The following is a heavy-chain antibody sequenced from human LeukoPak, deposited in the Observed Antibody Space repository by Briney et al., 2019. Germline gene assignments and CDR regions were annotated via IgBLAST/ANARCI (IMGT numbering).Heavy chain of an antibody. Sequence: SETLSLTCTVSGGSISCSSYYWGWIRQPPGKGLEWIGSIYYSGSTYYNPSLKSRVTISVDTSKNQFSLKLSSVTAADTAVYYCARDGGYYDSSGYVGHAFDIWGQGTMVTVSS. CDR1: GGSISCSSYY. CDR3: ARDGGYYDSSGYVGHAFDI. CDR2: IYYSGST. V-gene: IGHV4-39*07. J-gene: IGHJ3*02. D-gene: IGHD3-22*01.